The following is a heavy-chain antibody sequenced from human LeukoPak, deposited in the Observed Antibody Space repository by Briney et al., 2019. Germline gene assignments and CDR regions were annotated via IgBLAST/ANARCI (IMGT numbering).Heavy chain of an antibody. CDR3: ATTNDGGGYQWGDFFDF. CDR1: GGTSNSHA. V-gene: IGHV1-69*04. CDR2: IIPNLGTT. J-gene: IGHJ4*02. D-gene: IGHD3-22*01. Sequence: SVKVSCKASGGTSNSHAISWVRQAPGQGLEWMGRIIPNLGTTNRAQNLQDRVTLTADKSTNTAYMELTSLTSDDTAVYYCATTNDGGGYQWGDFFDFWGQGTLVTVSS.